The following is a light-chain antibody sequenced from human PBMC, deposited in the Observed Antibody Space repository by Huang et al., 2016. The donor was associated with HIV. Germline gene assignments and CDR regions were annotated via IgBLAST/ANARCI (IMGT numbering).Light chain of an antibody. CDR3: QQRSNWLT. CDR1: QSVSNY. Sequence: EIVLTQSPATLSLSPGERATLSCRASQSVSNYVAWYQQKPGQAPRHLIYDASNRATGIPAMFSGSGSGKDFTLTIISLEPEDFAVYYCQQRSNWLTFGGGTKVEIQ. CDR2: DAS. V-gene: IGKV3-11*01. J-gene: IGKJ4*01.